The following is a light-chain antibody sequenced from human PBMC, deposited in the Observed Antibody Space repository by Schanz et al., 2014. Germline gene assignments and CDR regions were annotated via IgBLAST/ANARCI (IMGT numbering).Light chain of an antibody. V-gene: IGKV3D-15*01. CDR1: QSVSSSY. CDR3: QQYNTWPPTLT. CDR2: GAS. Sequence: EIVMTQSPATLSVSPGERATLSCRASQSVSSSYLAWYQQKPGQAPRLLIYGASSRATGIPDRFSGSGSGTEFTLTISSLQSEDFAVYYCQQYNTWPPTLTFGQGTRVEIK. J-gene: IGKJ1*01.